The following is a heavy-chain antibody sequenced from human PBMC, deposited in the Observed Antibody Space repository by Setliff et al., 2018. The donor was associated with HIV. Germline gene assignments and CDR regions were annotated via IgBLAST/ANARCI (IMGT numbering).Heavy chain of an antibody. Sequence: GGSLRLSCPASGFTFSSYSMNWVRQAPGKGLEWVSSISTSSTYIYYADSVKGRFTISRDNAKNSLYLQMNSLRADDTAVYYCARDALIVVVPAAIGFDPWGQGALVTVSS. CDR3: ARDALIVVVPAAIGFDP. CDR1: GFTFSSYS. V-gene: IGHV3-21*01. CDR2: ISTSSTYI. D-gene: IGHD2-2*02. J-gene: IGHJ5*02.